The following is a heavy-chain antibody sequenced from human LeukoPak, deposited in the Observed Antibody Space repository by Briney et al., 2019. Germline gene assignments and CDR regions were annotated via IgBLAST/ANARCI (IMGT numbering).Heavy chain of an antibody. V-gene: IGHV4-4*07. CDR2: IYISGTT. CDR1: GGSISSYY. J-gene: IGHJ4*02. D-gene: IGHD3-9*01. Sequence: SETLSLTXTVSGGSISSYYWSWVRQTAGKGLEWIGRIYISGTTNYNPSLKSRVTMSLDTSKNQLSLRLTSVTAADTAVYYCARDEARTGYIHYWGQGTLITVSS. CDR3: ARDEARTGYIHY.